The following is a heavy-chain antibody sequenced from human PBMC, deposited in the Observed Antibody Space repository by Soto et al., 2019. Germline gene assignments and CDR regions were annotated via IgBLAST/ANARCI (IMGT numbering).Heavy chain of an antibody. V-gene: IGHV3-30*18. CDR2: ILSDGSNE. J-gene: IGHJ4*02. CDR3: AKTYYHSSRSYQSSLY. CDR1: GFTFGAYD. D-gene: IGHD3-10*01. Sequence: QMQLVESGGGVVQPGRSLRLSCAASGFTFGAYDMHWVRQAPGKGLAWVAVILSDGSNEYYADSVKGRFTISRDISKNTLYLQMNSLRTEDTAVYYCAKTYYHSSRSYQSSLYWGQGTLVTVSS.